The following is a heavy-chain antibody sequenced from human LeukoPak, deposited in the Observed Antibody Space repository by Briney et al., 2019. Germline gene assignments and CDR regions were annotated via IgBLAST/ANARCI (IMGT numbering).Heavy chain of an antibody. CDR1: GFTFSGYA. V-gene: IGHV3-23*01. J-gene: IGHJ4*02. CDR2: ISGSGGST. Sequence: GGSLRLSCAASGFTFSGYAMSWVRQAPGKGLEWVSAISGSGGSTYYADSVKGRFTISRDNSKNTLYLQMNNLRAEDTAVYYCAKTPYLYCSGGSCYADYWGQGTLVSVSS. CDR3: AKTPYLYCSGGSCYADY. D-gene: IGHD2-15*01.